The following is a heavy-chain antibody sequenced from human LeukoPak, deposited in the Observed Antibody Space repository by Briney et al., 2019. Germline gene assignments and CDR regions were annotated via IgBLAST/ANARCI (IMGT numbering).Heavy chain of an antibody. D-gene: IGHD3-3*01. CDR3: AKHTFWSGYNFVDY. Sequence: GGSLRLSCAASGFTFSDYGMSWVRQAPGKGLEWVSVIGGSGDTYYADSVKGRFTISRDNSKNTLYLQMNSLRAEDTAVYYCAKHTFWSGYNFVDYWGQGTLVSVSS. J-gene: IGHJ4*02. CDR1: GFTFSDYG. CDR2: IGGSGDT. V-gene: IGHV3-23*01.